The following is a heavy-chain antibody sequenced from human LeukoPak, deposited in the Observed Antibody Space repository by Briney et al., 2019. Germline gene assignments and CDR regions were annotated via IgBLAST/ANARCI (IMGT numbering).Heavy chain of an antibody. V-gene: IGHV4-59*11. CDR2: IYYSGST. CDR1: GGSISTHF. Sequence: SETLSLTCTVSGGSISTHFWTWIRQSPGKGLEWIGYIYYSGSTNYNPSLKSRVTIPVDTSKNQFSLKLSSVTAADTAVYYCARESGAVDYWGQGTLVTVSS. D-gene: IGHD1-14*01. CDR3: ARESGAVDY. J-gene: IGHJ4*02.